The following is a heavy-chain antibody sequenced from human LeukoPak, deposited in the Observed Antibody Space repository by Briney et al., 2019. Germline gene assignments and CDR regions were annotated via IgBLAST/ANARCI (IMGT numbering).Heavy chain of an antibody. V-gene: IGHV3-21*01. J-gene: IGHJ6*02. CDR3: ARPAAARYYCYGMDV. D-gene: IGHD3-9*01. CDR2: ITGSSSYI. CDR1: GFTFSSYS. Sequence: GGSLRLSCAASGFTFSSYSMNWVRQAPGKGLEWVSSITGSSSYIYYADSLKGRFTISRDNAKNSLYLQMNSLRAEDTAVYYCARPAAARYYCYGMDVWGQGTTVTVSS.